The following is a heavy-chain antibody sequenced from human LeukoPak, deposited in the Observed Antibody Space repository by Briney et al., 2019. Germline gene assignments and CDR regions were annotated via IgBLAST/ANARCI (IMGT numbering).Heavy chain of an antibody. D-gene: IGHD2-15*01. CDR2: ISAYNGST. CDR3: ARDRVGYCSGGSCYYGMDV. Sequence: ASVKVSCKASGYTFTSYGISWVRQAPGQGLEWMGWISAYNGSTNYAQKLQGRVTMTTDTSTSTAYMELRSLRSDDTAVYYCARDRVGYCSGGSCYYGMDVWGQGTTVTVSS. CDR1: GYTFTSYG. V-gene: IGHV1-18*01. J-gene: IGHJ6*02.